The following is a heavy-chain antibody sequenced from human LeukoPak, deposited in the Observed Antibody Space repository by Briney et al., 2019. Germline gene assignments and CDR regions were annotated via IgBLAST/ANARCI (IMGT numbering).Heavy chain of an antibody. CDR2: IYTSGST. CDR1: GGSISSGSYY. D-gene: IGHD2-15*01. J-gene: IGHJ5*02. V-gene: IGHV4-61*02. Sequence: SQTLSLTCTVSGGSISSGSYYWSWIRQPAGKGLEWIGRIYTSGSTNYNPSPKSRVTISVDTSKNQFSLKLSSVTAADTAVYYCARVGGSISPHWFDPWGQGTLVTVSS. CDR3: ARVGGSISPHWFDP.